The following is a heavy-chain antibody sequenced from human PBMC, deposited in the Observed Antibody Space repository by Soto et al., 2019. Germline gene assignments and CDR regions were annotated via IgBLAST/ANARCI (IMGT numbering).Heavy chain of an antibody. CDR2: ISYDGSNK. V-gene: IGHV3-30-3*01. CDR1: GFTFSSYA. CDR3: AREMDWNYGYYYYYYGMDV. J-gene: IGHJ6*02. D-gene: IGHD1-7*01. Sequence: GGSLRLSCAASGFTFSSYAMHWVRQAPGKGLEWVAVISYDGSNKYYADSVKGRFTISRDNSKNTLYLQMNSLRAEDTAVYYCAREMDWNYGYYYYYYGMDVWGQGTTVTVSS.